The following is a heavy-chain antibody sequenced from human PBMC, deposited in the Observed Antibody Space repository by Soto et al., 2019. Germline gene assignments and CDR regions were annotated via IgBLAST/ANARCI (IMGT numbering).Heavy chain of an antibody. V-gene: IGHV3-23*01. CDR3: AKDPRSSGYYYGMDV. CDR2: ISGSGGST. D-gene: IGHD3-22*01. J-gene: IGHJ6*02. CDR1: GFTFSSYA. Sequence: GGSLRLSCAASGFTFSSYAMSWVRQAPGKGLEWVSAISGSGGSTYYADSVKGRFTISRDNSKNTLYLQMNSLRAEDTAVYYCAKDPRSSGYYYGMDVWGQGTTVTVSS.